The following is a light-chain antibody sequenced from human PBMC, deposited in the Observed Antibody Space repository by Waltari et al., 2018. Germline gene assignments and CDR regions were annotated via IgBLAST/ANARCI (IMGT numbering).Light chain of an antibody. CDR1: SGSIASTY. CDR2: KNN. J-gene: IGLJ2*01. CDR3: QSYDYKTVV. Sequence: NFMLTQPPSVSGSPGKTVTISCSRSSGSIASTYVQWYQQRPDRGPTTVIYKNNQRPSGLPDRFSGSIDSSSNSASLTISGLTTEDEADYYCQSYDYKTVVFGGGTKVTVL. V-gene: IGLV6-57*03.